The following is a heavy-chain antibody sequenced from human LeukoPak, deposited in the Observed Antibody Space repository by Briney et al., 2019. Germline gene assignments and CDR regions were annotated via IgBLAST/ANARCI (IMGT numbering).Heavy chain of an antibody. Sequence: ASVKVSFKASGYTFTGYYMHWVRQAHGQGLEWMGWIYPNSGGTNYAQKFQGRVTMTRDTSISTAYMELSRLRSDDTAVYYCARVAIYYDSSGYYEDWGQGTLVTVSS. CDR3: ARVAIYYDSSGYYED. CDR2: IYPNSGGT. CDR1: GYTFTGYY. V-gene: IGHV1-2*02. D-gene: IGHD3-22*01. J-gene: IGHJ4*02.